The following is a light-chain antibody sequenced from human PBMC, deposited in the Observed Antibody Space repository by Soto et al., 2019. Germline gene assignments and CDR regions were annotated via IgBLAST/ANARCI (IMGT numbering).Light chain of an antibody. CDR1: SSDVGSYNF. CDR2: EVT. V-gene: IGLV2-23*02. CDR3: CAYAVRSNWV. Sequence: QSALTQPASVSGFPGQSITISCAGTSSDVGSYNFVSWYQQHPGKAPKVTIYEVTKRPSGVSNRFSGSKSGNTASLTISGLQADDEADYYCCAYAVRSNWVFGGGTKRTVL. J-gene: IGLJ3*02.